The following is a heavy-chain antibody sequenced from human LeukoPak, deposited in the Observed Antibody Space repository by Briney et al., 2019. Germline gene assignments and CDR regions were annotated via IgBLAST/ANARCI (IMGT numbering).Heavy chain of an antibody. CDR1: GFTFSSYW. J-gene: IGHJ1*01. CDR2: IKQDGSEK. D-gene: IGHD3-22*01. CDR3: ARENYDSSGGHGLQH. Sequence: GGSLRLSCAASGFTFSSYWMSWVRQAPGKGLEWVANIKQDGSEKYYVDSLKGRFTISRDNAKNSLYLQMNSLRGEDTAVYYCARENYDSSGGHGLQHWGQGTLVTVSS. V-gene: IGHV3-7*03.